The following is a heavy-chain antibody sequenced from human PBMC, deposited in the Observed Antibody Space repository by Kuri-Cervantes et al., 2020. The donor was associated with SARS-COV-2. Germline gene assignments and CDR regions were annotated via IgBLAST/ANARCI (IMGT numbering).Heavy chain of an antibody. D-gene: IGHD1-26*01. V-gene: IGHV3-23*01. CDR1: GGTFSSYA. CDR3: ATTLVGASNY. J-gene: IGHJ4*02. CDR2: ISGSGGSI. Sequence: SCKASGGTFSSYAMSWVRQAPGKGLEWVLAISGSGGSIYYADSLKGGFTITRDNAKNSLYLQMNSLRAEDTAVYYCATTLVGASNYWGQGTLVTVSS.